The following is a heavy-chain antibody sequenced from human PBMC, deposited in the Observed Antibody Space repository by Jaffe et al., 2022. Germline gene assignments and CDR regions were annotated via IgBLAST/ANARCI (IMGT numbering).Heavy chain of an antibody. V-gene: IGHV3-9*01. D-gene: IGHD6-13*01. CDR3: ARGGYSSSRGEYFQH. Sequence: EVQLVESGGGLVQPGRSLRLSCAASGFTFDDYAMHWVRQAPGKGLEWVSGISWNSGSIGYADSVKGRFTISRDNAKNSLYLQMNSLRAEDTALYYCARGGYSSSRGEYFQHWGQGTLVTVSS. J-gene: IGHJ1*01. CDR1: GFTFDDYA. CDR2: ISWNSGSI.